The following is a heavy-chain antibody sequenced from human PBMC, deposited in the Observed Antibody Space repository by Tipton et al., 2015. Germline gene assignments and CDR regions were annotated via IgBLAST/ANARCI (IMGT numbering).Heavy chain of an antibody. CDR1: GDSISSGGYY. CDR2: SYYGGTT. J-gene: IGHJ4*02. V-gene: IGHV4-31*09. D-gene: IGHD3-3*01. CDR3: TRYVYGVIPSGVY. Sequence: TLSLTCTVSGDSISSGGYYWSWSRQYPGKGLEWLGYSYYGGTTNYNPSLKSRVTMSLDKAKNQFSLRLISVTAADTAIYYCTRYVYGVIPSGVYWGQGTLVTVSS.